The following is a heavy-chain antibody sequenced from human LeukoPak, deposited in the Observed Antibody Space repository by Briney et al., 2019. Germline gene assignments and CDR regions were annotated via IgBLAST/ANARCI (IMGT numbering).Heavy chain of an antibody. CDR3: ARDWYGRDGYNPFDY. D-gene: IGHD5-24*01. V-gene: IGHV1-69*13. CDR2: IIPIFGTA. J-gene: IGHJ4*02. CDR1: GGTFSSYA. Sequence: GASVKVSCKASGGTFSSYAISWVRQATGQGLEWRGGIIPIFGTANYAQKFQGRVTITADESTSTAYMELSSLRSEDTAVYYCARDWYGRDGYNPFDYWGQGTLVTVSS.